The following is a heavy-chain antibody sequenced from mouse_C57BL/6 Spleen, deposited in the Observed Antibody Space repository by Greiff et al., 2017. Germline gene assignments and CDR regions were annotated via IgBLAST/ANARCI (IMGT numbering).Heavy chain of an antibody. CDR3: TTHYDYDVLYAMDY. J-gene: IGHJ4*01. CDR1: GFNIKGYY. D-gene: IGHD2-4*01. Sequence: VQLKQPGAELVRPGASVKLSCTASGFNIKGYYMHWVKQRPEQGLEWIGRIDPEDGDTDYAPKFQGKATMTADTSSNTAYLQLSSLTSEDAAVYYCTTHYDYDVLYAMDYWGQGTSVTVSS. V-gene: IGHV14-1*01. CDR2: IDPEDGDT.